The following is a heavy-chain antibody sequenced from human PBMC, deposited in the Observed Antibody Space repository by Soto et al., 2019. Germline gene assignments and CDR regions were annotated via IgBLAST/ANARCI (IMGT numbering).Heavy chain of an antibody. J-gene: IGHJ4*02. V-gene: IGHV3-73*01. Sequence: PGGSLRLSCAASGFTFSGSAMHWVRQASGKGLEWVGRIRSKANSYATAYAASVKGRFTISRDDSKNTAYLQMNSLKTEDTAVYYCTRPLSAFSAPSNSGDYWGQGTLVTVSS. CDR1: GFTFSGSA. CDR3: TRPLSAFSAPSNSGDY. CDR2: IRSKANSYAT. D-gene: IGHD4-4*01.